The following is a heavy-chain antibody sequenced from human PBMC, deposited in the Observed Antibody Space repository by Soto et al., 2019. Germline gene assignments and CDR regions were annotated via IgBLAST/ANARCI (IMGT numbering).Heavy chain of an antibody. CDR1: GFTFSSYG. CDR2: IWYDGSNK. V-gene: IGHV3-33*01. D-gene: IGHD5-18*01. CDR3: ARDQGDGYSYGFDY. J-gene: IGHJ4*02. Sequence: QVQLVESGGGVVQPGRSLRLSCAASGFTFSSYGMHWVRQAPGKGLEWVAVIWYDGSNKYYADSVKGRFTISRDNSKNTLYLQMNSLRAEDTAVYYCARDQGDGYSYGFDYWGQGTLVTVSS.